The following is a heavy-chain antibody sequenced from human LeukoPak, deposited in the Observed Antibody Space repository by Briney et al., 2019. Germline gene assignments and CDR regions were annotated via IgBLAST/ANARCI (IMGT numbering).Heavy chain of an antibody. Sequence: SETLSLTCAVYGGSFSGYYWSWIRQPPGKGLEWIGEINHSGSTKYNPSLECRVTISVDTSKNQFSLKLSSVTAADTAVYYCARAGNVASSSVDYWGQGTGLPVSS. CDR1: GGSFSGYY. J-gene: IGHJ4*02. CDR3: ARAGNVASSSVDY. CDR2: INHSGST. V-gene: IGHV4-34*01. D-gene: IGHD2-2*01.